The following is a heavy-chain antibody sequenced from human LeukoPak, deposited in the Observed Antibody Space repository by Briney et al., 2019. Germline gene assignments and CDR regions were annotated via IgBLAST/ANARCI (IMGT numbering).Heavy chain of an antibody. D-gene: IGHD3-10*01. Sequence: SETLSLTCTVSGGSISSSSYYWGWIRQPPGKGLEWNGSIYYSGSTYYNPSLKSRVTISVDTSKNQFSLKLSSVTAADTAVYYCARRGRTMVRGNYFDYWGQGTLVTVSS. CDR3: ARRGRTMVRGNYFDY. CDR1: GGSISSSSYY. CDR2: IYYSGST. J-gene: IGHJ4*02. V-gene: IGHV4-39*07.